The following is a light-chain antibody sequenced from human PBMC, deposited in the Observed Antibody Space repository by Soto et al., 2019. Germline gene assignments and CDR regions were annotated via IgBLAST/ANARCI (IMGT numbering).Light chain of an antibody. J-gene: IGKJ4*01. CDR3: QQYNNWPPLT. Sequence: EIVMTQSTATLSVSPGERATLSCRASQSISTNLVWYQQKPGQAPRLLIYGASTRVTGIPARFSGSGSGTEFTLTISSLQSEDFAIYYCQQYNNWPPLTFGGGTKVEIK. V-gene: IGKV3-15*01. CDR1: QSISTN. CDR2: GAS.